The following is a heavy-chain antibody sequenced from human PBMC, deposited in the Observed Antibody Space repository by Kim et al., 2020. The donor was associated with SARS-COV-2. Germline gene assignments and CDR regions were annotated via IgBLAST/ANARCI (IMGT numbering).Heavy chain of an antibody. Sequence: YADSVKGRLTISRDNAKNSLYLQMNSLRAEDTAVYYCASITIFGVVIPSYWGQGTLVTVSS. V-gene: IGHV3-48*03. J-gene: IGHJ4*02. D-gene: IGHD3-3*01. CDR3: ASITIFGVVIPSY.